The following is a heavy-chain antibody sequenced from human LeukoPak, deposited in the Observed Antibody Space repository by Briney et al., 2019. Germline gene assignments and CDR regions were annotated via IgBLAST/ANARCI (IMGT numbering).Heavy chain of an antibody. CDR2: ILRSGST. Sequence: SGTLSLTCAVSGDSISSNYWWSWVRQSPGKGLEWIGEILRSGSTNYNPSLRSRVTISIDKSKNQFSLNLSSVTAADTAVYYCARESWSYASKFHYWGQGTLVTVSS. CDR1: GDSISSNYW. V-gene: IGHV4-4*02. CDR3: ARESWSYASKFHY. J-gene: IGHJ4*02. D-gene: IGHD3-16*01.